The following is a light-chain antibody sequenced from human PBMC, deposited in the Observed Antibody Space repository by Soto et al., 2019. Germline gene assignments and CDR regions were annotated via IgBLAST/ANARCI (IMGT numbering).Light chain of an antibody. J-gene: IGKJ2*01. CDR3: QQYGGFPPYT. Sequence: DIQMTQSPSSLSASVGDRVTITCQASHDISKYLNWYQQKSGRAPKVLIYDASSLETGVTSRFSGSGSGTDFSFTISSLQPDDTATYYCQQYGGFPPYTFAQGTKLEI. CDR1: HDISKY. V-gene: IGKV1-33*01. CDR2: DAS.